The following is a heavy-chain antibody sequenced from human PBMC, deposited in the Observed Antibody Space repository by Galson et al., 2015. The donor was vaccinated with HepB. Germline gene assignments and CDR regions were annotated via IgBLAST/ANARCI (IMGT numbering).Heavy chain of an antibody. CDR2: IFPGDSHT. CDR1: GYNFSGYW. V-gene: IGHV5-51*03. D-gene: IGHD3-22*01. Sequence: QSGAEVKKPGESLKISCKGSGYNFSGYWIGWVRQMPGKGLEWMGTIFPGDSHTRYSPSFQGQVTISADKSTAYLQWSSLKASDTAMYYCARSSSGPLGYYGMDVWGQGTTVTGSS. CDR3: ARSSSGPLGYYGMDV. J-gene: IGHJ6*02.